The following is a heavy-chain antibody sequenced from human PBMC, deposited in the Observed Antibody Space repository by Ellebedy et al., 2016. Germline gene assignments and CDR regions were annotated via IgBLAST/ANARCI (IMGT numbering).Heavy chain of an antibody. V-gene: IGHV4-59*08. J-gene: IGHJ5*02. CDR3: ARHVDYYDSSGYFRFSWIDP. CDR2: IYYSGST. D-gene: IGHD3-22*01. CDR1: GGSISSYY. Sequence: SETLSLTCTVSGGSISSYYWSWIRQPPGKGLEWIGYIYYSGSTNYNPSLKSRVTISVDTSKNQFSLKLSSVTAADTAVYYCARHVDYYDSSGYFRFSWIDPWGQGTLVTVSS.